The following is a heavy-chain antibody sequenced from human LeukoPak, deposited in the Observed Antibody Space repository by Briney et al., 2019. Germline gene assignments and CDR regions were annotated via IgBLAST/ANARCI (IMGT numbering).Heavy chain of an antibody. CDR2: ISSSSSTI. D-gene: IGHD2-2*02. V-gene: IGHV3-48*01. J-gene: IGHJ4*02. CDR3: ATGYCSSTSCYN. CDR1: GFTVSSNY. Sequence: GGSLRLSCAASGFTVSSNYMNWVRQAPGKGLEWVSYISSSSSTIYYADSVKGRFTISRDNAKNSLYLQMNSLRAEDTAVYYCATGYCSSTSCYNWGQGTLVTVSS.